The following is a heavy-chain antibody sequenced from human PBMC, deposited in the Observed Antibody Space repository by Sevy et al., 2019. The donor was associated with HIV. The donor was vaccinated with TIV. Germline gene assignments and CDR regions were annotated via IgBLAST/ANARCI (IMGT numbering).Heavy chain of an antibody. V-gene: IGHV3-7*01. J-gene: IGHJ6*02. CDR1: GFTFSSYW. CDR2: IKQDGSEK. Sequence: GGSLRLSCAASGFTFSSYWMSWVRQAPGKGLEWVANIKQDGSEKYYVDSVKGRFTISRDNAKNSLYLQMNCLRAEDTAVYYCASRARTSRHPHYYYYYGMDVWGQGTTVTVSS. D-gene: IGHD2-2*01. CDR3: ASRARTSRHPHYYYYYGMDV.